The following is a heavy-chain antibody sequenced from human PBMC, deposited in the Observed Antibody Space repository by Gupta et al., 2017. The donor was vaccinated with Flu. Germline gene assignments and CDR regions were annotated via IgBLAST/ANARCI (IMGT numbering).Heavy chain of an antibody. J-gene: IGHJ6*02. CDR1: GGTFSSST. CDR3: ARGRGWNDGVPYGRDV. V-gene: IGHV1-69*02. CDR2: IIPIFGIA. D-gene: IGHD1-1*01. Sequence: QVQLVQSGAEVKKPGSSVKVSCKASGGTFSSSTVSWVRQAPGQGLEWMGRIIPIFGIANYEQKFQGRVTITADKSTSTAYMELSSLRSEDTAVYYCARGRGWNDGVPYGRDVWGQGTTVTVSS.